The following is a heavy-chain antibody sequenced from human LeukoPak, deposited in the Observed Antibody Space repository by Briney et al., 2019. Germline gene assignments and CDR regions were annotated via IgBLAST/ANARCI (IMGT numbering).Heavy chain of an antibody. D-gene: IGHD6-13*01. J-gene: IGHJ6*02. V-gene: IGHV1-2*04. CDR3: AREGGIAAALRYGLDV. CDR1: GSTFTGYY. Sequence: ASVKVSCKASGSTFTGYYMHWVRQAPGQGLEWMGWINPKSGGTNYAQKFQGWVTMTRDTSMSTVYMELSRLRSDDTAVYYCAREGGIAAALRYGLDVWGQGTTVTASS. CDR2: INPKSGGT.